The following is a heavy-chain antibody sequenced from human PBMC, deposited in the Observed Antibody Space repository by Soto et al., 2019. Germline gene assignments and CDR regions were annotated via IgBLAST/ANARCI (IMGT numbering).Heavy chain of an antibody. CDR2: IYYSGTT. V-gene: IGHV4-39*01. CDR3: ARHTGQLSPFDT. D-gene: IGHD2-2*01. CDR1: GDFIISSGYY. Sequence: SETLSLTCSLSGDFIISSGYYWDWIRQPPGKGLEWIGYIYYSGTTSYNPSLKSRITISVDSSKIHFSLKLTSVTAADTAVYYCARHTGQLSPFDTWGLGTLVTVSS. J-gene: IGHJ5*02.